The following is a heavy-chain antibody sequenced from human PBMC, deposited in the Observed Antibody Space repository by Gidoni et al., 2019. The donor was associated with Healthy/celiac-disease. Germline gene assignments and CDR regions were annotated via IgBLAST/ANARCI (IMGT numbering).Heavy chain of an antibody. CDR3: AKYSGSYYYFDY. V-gene: IGHV3-23*04. Sequence: VQLVESGGGLVQPGGSLRLSCAASGFTFSSYAMSWVRQVPGKGLEWVSAISGSGGSTYYADSVKGRFTISRDNSKNTLYLQMISLRAEDTAVYYCAKYSGSYYYFDYWGQGTLVTVSS. J-gene: IGHJ4*02. D-gene: IGHD1-26*01. CDR2: ISGSGGST. CDR1: GFTFSSYA.